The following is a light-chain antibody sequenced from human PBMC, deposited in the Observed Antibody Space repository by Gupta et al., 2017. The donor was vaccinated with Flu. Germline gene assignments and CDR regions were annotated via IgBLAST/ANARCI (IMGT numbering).Light chain of an antibody. CDR2: AAS. Sequence: GDRVTSTCRASQGISSWLAWYQHKPEQSPKSLISAASNVQSGVPSRFSGSGSGTDFTLTISNLQPEDSATYYCQQYNDDPRTFGGGTKVEIK. J-gene: IGKJ4*01. V-gene: IGKV1D-16*01. CDR1: QGISSW. CDR3: QQYNDDPRT.